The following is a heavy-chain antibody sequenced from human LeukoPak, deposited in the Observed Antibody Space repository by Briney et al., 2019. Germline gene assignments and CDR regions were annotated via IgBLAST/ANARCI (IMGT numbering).Heavy chain of an antibody. CDR3: ARELATINGPYFES. V-gene: IGHV4-4*02. J-gene: IGHJ4*02. CDR2: IYHNGIT. Sequence: PSGTLSLTCTVSGGSISNFHWWNWVRQSPGKGLEWVGQIYHNGITNYNPSLKSRLTISVDKSRNHFSLNLTSVTAADTAVYFCARELATINGPYFESWGQGTLVTVSS. CDR1: GGSISNFHW. D-gene: IGHD5-24*01.